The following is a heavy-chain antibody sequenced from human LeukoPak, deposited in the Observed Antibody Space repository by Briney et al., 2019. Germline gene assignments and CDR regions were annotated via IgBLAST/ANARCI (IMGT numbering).Heavy chain of an antibody. CDR3: AKCYVWFGELPLYYFDY. J-gene: IGHJ4*02. CDR2: INPNSGGT. CDR1: GYTFTGYY. D-gene: IGHD3-10*01. V-gene: IGHV1-2*02. Sequence: GASVKVSCKASGYTFTGYYMHWVRQAPGQGLEWMGWINPNSGGTNYAQKFQGRVTMTRDTSISTAYMELSRLRSDDTAVYYCAKCYVWFGELPLYYFDYWGQGTLVTVSS.